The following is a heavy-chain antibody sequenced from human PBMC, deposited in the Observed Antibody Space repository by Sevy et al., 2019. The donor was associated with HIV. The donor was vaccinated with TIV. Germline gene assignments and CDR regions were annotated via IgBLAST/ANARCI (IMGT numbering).Heavy chain of an antibody. V-gene: IGHV1-18*01. CDR2: ISPHNGDT. J-gene: IGHJ4*02. D-gene: IGHD2-15*01. CDR3: ARAHCSGGRCYSLAH. CDR1: GYTFTTYH. Sequence: ASVKVSCKISGYTFTTYHITWVRQAPGQGPECMGRISPHNGDTNYAPKFQGRVTMITDKSTSTAYMELRSLRSDDTAVYYCARAHCSGGRCYSLAHWGQGTLVTVSS.